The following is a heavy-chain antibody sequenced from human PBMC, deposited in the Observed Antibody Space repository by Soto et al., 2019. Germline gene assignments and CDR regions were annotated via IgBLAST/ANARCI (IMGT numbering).Heavy chain of an antibody. Sequence: SETLSLTCTVSGGSMRDYYWSWIRQPPGKGLEWIGYIDYSGSTKYNPALKSRVTMSVETSKNRFSLKLNSVTTADTAVYYCARGKYCSSTSCYISYQALRGYYGMDVWGQGTTVTVSS. CDR1: GGSMRDYY. CDR2: IDYSGST. CDR3: ARGKYCSSTSCYISYQALRGYYGMDV. D-gene: IGHD2-2*02. V-gene: IGHV4-59*01. J-gene: IGHJ6*02.